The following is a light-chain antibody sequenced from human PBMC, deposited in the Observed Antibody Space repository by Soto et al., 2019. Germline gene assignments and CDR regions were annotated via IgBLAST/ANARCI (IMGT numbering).Light chain of an antibody. J-gene: IGLJ3*02. CDR3: SSYTSGSTWV. CDR2: DVS. V-gene: IGLV2-14*01. CDR1: SSDVGGYNY. Sequence: QSVLTQPASVSGSPGQSITISCTGTSSDVGGYNYVSWYQQHPGKAPKLMIYDVSNRPSGVSNRFSGSKSGNTASLTISGRQAEDEADYYCSSYTSGSTWVFGGGTKLTV.